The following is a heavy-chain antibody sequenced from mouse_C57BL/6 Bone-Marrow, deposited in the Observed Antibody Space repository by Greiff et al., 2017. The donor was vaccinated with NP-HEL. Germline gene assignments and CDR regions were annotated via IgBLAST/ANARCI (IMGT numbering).Heavy chain of an antibody. Sequence: EVQLQQSGPELVKPGASVKMSCKASGYTFTDYNMHWVKQSHGKSLEWIGYINPNNGGTSYNQKFKGKATLTVNRFSSTAYMELRSLTSEDSAVYYCVYGNYSDYWGQGTTLTVSS. CDR3: VYGNYSDY. CDR1: GYTFTDYN. CDR2: INPNNGGT. D-gene: IGHD2-1*01. V-gene: IGHV1-22*01. J-gene: IGHJ2*01.